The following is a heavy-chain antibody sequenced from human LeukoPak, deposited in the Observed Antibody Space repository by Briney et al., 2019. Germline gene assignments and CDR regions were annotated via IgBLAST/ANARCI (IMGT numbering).Heavy chain of an antibody. CDR2: IYYSGST. CDR3: ATRGEYSSGWYDYFDY. D-gene: IGHD6-19*01. CDR1: GGSISSYY. Sequence: SETLSLTSTDSGGSISSYYWSWIRQPPGQGLEWSGYIYYSGSTNYNPSLKSRVTISVDTSKKQFSLKLSSVTAADTAVYYCATRGEYSSGWYDYFDYWGQGTLVTVSS. J-gene: IGHJ4*02. V-gene: IGHV4-59*08.